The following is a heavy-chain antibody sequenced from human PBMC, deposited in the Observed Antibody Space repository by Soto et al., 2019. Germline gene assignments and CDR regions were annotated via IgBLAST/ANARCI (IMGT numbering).Heavy chain of an antibody. V-gene: IGHV3-30*03. J-gene: IGHJ6*02. D-gene: IGHD3-3*01. CDR2: ISYDGSNK. CDR3: ATDQYYDCWSAYYISGNLIYYDYYGMDV. CDR1: GFTFSSYG. Sequence: QVQLVESGGGVVQPGRSLRLSCAASGFTFSSYGMHWVRQAPGTGLEWVAVISYDGSNKYYADSVKGRFTISRDNSKNTLYMQMISLRAEDTAVYYCATDQYYDCWSAYYISGNLIYYDYYGMDVWCQGTTVTVAS.